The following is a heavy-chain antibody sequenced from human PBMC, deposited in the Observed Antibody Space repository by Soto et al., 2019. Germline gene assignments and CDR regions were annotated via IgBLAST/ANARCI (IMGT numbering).Heavy chain of an antibody. D-gene: IGHD2-15*01. J-gene: IGHJ6*02. CDR3: ASHFTGVLVLGASPPGGDNYGWDV. CDR1: GGTFSRYT. CDR2: IIPILDIP. Sequence: QVQLVQSGAEVKKPGSSVKVSCKASGGTFSRYTFTWVRQAPGQGLEWMGRIIPILDIPNYAQNFQGRVSITADKSTRPADMELRSMKSDDTAVYYCASHFTGVLVLGASPPGGDNYGWDVWGQGTTVTVSS. V-gene: IGHV1-69*02.